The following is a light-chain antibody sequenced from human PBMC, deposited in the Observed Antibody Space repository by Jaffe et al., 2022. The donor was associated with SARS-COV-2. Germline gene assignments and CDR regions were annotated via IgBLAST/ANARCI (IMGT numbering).Light chain of an antibody. J-gene: IGKJ4*01. Sequence: EIVLTQSPGTLSLSPGERATLSCRASQSVRNNYLAWYQRRPGQAPRILIYGASSRATGIPDRLSGSGSGTDFTLTISRLEPEDSAVYYCHQYGSSPLTFGGGTKVEIK. CDR1: QSVRNNY. CDR3: HQYGSSPLT. V-gene: IGKV3-20*01. CDR2: GAS.